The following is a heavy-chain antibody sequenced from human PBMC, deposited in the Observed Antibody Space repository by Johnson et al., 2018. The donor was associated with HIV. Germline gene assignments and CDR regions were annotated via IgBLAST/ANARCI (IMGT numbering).Heavy chain of an antibody. D-gene: IGHD3-10*01. CDR2: INWNGSST. Sequence: VQVVESGGGVVRPGGSLRLSCEASRFTFEDHDMSCVRQVPGKGLEWVSGINWNGSSTSYADSVKGRFTISRDNAKNTLYLQMNSLRAEDTAVYYCARDHAFGDIWDRAFDIWGQGTMVTVFS. CDR3: ARDHAFGDIWDRAFDI. J-gene: IGHJ3*02. V-gene: IGHV3-20*04. CDR1: RFTFEDHD.